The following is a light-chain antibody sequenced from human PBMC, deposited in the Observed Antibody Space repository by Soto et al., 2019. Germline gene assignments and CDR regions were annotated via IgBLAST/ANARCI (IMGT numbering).Light chain of an antibody. CDR1: QSVSSY. V-gene: IGKV3-11*01. CDR3: EQRSNWPIT. CDR2: DAS. J-gene: IGKJ5*01. Sequence: ELVLTRSPATLAVSPGGRGGLSSRASQSVSSYLAWYQQKPGQAHRLLIYDASNRATGIPARFSGSGSGTAVTPTIRSLEPEEFAVYDCEQRSNWPITVGHGTRLEIK.